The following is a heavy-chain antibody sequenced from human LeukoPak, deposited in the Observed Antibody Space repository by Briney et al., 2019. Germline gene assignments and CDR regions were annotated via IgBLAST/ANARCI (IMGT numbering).Heavy chain of an antibody. CDR3: AKGGGYGDYEFGRFDY. CDR1: GFTFSSYG. J-gene: IGHJ4*02. CDR2: ISYDGSNK. D-gene: IGHD4-17*01. Sequence: GRSLRLSCAASGFTFSSYGMHWVRQAPGKGLEWVAAISYDGSNKYYADSVKGRFTISRDNSKNTLYLQMNSLRAEDTAVYYCAKGGGYGDYEFGRFDYWGQGTLVTVSS. V-gene: IGHV3-30*18.